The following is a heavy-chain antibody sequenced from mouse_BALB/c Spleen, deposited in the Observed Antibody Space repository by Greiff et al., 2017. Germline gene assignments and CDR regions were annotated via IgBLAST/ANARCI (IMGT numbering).Heavy chain of an antibody. D-gene: IGHD2-2*01. CDR3: ANIYNGYDDYAMDY. V-gene: IGHV1-82*01. Sequence: QVQLQQSGPELVKPGASVKISCKASGYAFSSSWMNWVKQRPGQGLEWIGRIYPGDGDTNYNGKFKGKATLTADKSSSTAYMQLSSLTSVDSAVYFCANIYNGYDDYAMDYWGQGTSVTVSS. CDR1: GYAFSSSW. J-gene: IGHJ4*01. CDR2: IYPGDGDT.